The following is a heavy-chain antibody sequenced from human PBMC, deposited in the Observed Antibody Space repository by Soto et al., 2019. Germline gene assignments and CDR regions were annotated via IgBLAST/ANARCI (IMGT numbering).Heavy chain of an antibody. CDR2: IKSKTDGGTT. V-gene: IGHV3-15*07. CDR1: GFTFSNAW. CDR3: TTDSPAAGGYYYYGMDV. D-gene: IGHD6-13*01. Sequence: GGSLRLSCAASGFTFSNAWMNWVRQAPGKGLEWVGRIKSKTDGGTTDYAAPVKGRFTISRDDSKNKLYLQMNSLKTEDTAVYYCTTDSPAAGGYYYYGMDVWGQGTTVTVSS. J-gene: IGHJ6*02.